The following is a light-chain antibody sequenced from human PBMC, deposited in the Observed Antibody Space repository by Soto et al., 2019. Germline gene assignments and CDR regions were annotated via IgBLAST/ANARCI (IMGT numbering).Light chain of an antibody. CDR3: SSYTTSSNQV. J-gene: IGLJ1*01. V-gene: IGLV2-14*01. CDR1: SSDVGSYNY. CDR2: EVG. Sequence: QTCQSHPGSVCRSPGQSITISCTGTSSDVGSYNYVSWYQQLPDKDPKLMIYEVGNRPPGVSNRFSGSKSGNTASLTISGLQAEEEADYYCSSYTTSSNQVFGTGTKVTVL.